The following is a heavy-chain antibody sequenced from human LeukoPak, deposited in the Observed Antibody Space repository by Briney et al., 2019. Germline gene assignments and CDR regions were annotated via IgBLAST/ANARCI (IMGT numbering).Heavy chain of an antibody. CDR3: AREVNSFDAFDI. J-gene: IGHJ3*02. Sequence: PGGSLSLSCAASGFTFSSYAMSWVRQPPGKGLERIGYIYYSGSTNYNPSLKSRVTISVDTSKNQFSLKLSSVTAADTAVYYCAREVNSFDAFDIWGQGTMVTVSS. V-gene: IGHV4-59*01. CDR2: IYYSGST. CDR1: GFTFSSYA. D-gene: IGHD2-21*01.